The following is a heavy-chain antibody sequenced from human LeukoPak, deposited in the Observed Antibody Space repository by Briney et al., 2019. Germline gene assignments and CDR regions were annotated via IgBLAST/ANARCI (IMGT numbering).Heavy chain of an antibody. V-gene: IGHV3-21*01. D-gene: IGHD6-19*01. CDR1: GFTFRSYS. Sequence: GGSLRLSCAGSGFTFRSYSMSWVRQAPGKGLQWVSSITSSSEIYYEDSVKGRFTISRDNSKNTLYLQMNSLRAEDTAVYYCARILDSAWGELGYWGQGTLVTVSS. CDR3: ARILDSAWGELGY. J-gene: IGHJ4*02. CDR2: ITSSSEI.